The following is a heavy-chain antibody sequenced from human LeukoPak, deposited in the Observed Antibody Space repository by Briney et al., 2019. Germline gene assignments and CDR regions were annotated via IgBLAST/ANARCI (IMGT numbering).Heavy chain of an antibody. CDR3: AREPDYDSSGTIVPPAFDI. D-gene: IGHD3-22*01. CDR2: ISANNGDT. CDR1: GYTFTSYG. J-gene: IGHJ3*02. Sequence: ASVKVSCKASGYTFTSYGISWVRQAPGQGLEWMGWISANNGDTDYPPKLQDRVTMTTDTYTSTAYMELRSLRSDDTAMYYCAREPDYDSSGTIVPPAFDIWGQGTMVTVSS. V-gene: IGHV1-18*01.